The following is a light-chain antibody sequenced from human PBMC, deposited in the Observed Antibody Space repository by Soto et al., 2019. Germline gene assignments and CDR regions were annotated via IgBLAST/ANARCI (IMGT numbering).Light chain of an antibody. CDR1: QSVSSY. CDR3: QQRSNWRLT. CDR2: DAS. J-gene: IGKJ1*01. V-gene: IGKV3-11*01. Sequence: EIVLTQSPATLSLSPGERATLSCRASQSVSSYLAWYQQKPGQAPRLLIYDASNRATGIPARFSGSGSGTDLTLTISSLEPEDFALYYCQQRSNWRLTFGQGTKVEIK.